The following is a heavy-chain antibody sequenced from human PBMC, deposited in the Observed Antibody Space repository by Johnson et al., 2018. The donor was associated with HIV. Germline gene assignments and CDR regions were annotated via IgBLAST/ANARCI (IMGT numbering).Heavy chain of an antibody. Sequence: VQLVESGGGLVQPGGSLRLSCAASGFTVSSDYMSWVRQAPGKGLEWVSLIYSGGSTYYTDSVKGRFTISRDNSNNTLYLQMNSLTAEDTAMYFCARYPFPRFSAVAIWGQGTMVTVSS. CDR2: IYSGGST. V-gene: IGHV3-66*01. CDR1: GFTVSSDY. CDR3: ARYPFPRFSAVAI. J-gene: IGHJ3*02.